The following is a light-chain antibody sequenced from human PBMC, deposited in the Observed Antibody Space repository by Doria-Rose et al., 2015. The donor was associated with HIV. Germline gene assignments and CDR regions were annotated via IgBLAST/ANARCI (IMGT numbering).Light chain of an antibody. CDR1: QDISNY. Sequence: AIRMTQSPSSLSASTGDRVTITCRASQDISNYLAWYQQKPGEAPKLLIYAASTLQSGVPSRFSGSGSGTDFTLTISYLQSEDFATYYCQQYYSYPPTFGQGTKVEV. J-gene: IGKJ1*01. V-gene: IGKV1-8*01. CDR2: AAS. CDR3: QQYYSYPPT.